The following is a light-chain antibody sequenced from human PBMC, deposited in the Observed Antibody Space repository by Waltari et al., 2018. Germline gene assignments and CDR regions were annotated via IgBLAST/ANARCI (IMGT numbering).Light chain of an antibody. CDR1: QTVLYSDNNNY. CDR2: WAS. CDR3: QQYFGTPVT. Sequence: IVMTQSPDSLAVSLGEQATISCKSSQTVLYSDNNNYLGWYQQKPGQPPKVLIKWASTREPGVPDRFVGSGSGTDFTLTINSLQAEDVAVYYCQQYFGTPVTFGQGTRLEIK. V-gene: IGKV4-1*01. J-gene: IGKJ2*01.